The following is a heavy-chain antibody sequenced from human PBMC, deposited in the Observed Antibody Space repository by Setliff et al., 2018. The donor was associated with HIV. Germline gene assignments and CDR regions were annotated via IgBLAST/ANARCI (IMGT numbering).Heavy chain of an antibody. D-gene: IGHD3-3*01. CDR2: ISGSSSTI. CDR3: AKATNFWSGGP. CDR1: GFTFSTYS. Sequence: GGSLRLSCAASGFTFSTYSMNWVRQAPGKGLEWVSYISGSSSTIYYADSVKGRFTISRDNAKNSLYLQMNSLRAEDTAVYYCAKATNFWSGGPWGQGTLVTVSS. J-gene: IGHJ5*02. V-gene: IGHV3-48*01.